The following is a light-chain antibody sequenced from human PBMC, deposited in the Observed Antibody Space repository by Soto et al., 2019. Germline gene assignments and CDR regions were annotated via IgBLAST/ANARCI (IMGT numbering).Light chain of an antibody. CDR1: QTISNY. CDR2: GAS. J-gene: IGKJ4*01. V-gene: IGKV1-39*01. CDR3: QQTYSTPLT. Sequence: DIQMTQSPSSLSASVGDRVTITCRASQTISNYLNWYQQKPGKAPKLLIYGASSLQSGVPSRFSGGGSGTDFILTVNSLQSEDFATYYCQQTYSTPLTFGGGTKVDIK.